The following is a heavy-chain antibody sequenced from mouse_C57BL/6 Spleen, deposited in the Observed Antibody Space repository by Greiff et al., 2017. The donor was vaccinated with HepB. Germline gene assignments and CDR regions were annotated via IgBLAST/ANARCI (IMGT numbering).Heavy chain of an antibody. CDR3: ASGRNYYGSRVVYAMDY. CDR1: GYTFTDYY. J-gene: IGHJ4*01. CDR2: INPYNGGT. D-gene: IGHD1-1*01. Sequence: EVQLQQSGPVLVKPGASVKMSCKASGYTFTDYYMNWVKQSHGKSLEWIGVINPYNGGTSYNQKFKGKATLTVDKSSSTAYMELNSLTSEDSAVYYCASGRNYYGSRVVYAMDYWGQGTSVTVSS. V-gene: IGHV1-19*01.